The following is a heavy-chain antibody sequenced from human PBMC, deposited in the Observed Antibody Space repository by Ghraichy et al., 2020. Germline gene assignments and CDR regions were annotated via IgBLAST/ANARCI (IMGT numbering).Heavy chain of an antibody. V-gene: IGHV3-48*02. CDR2: ITSTGTTM. Sequence: LSLTCAASGFTLSNYAMNWVRQAPGKGLEWVSYITSTGTTMYYADSVKGRFTLSRDSAKNSLFLQMNSLRDEDTALYYCAPDLGYCSSGTCYPYYYAGMDVWGHGTTVTVSS. J-gene: IGHJ6*02. D-gene: IGHD2-15*01. CDR3: APDLGYCSSGTCYPYYYAGMDV. CDR1: GFTLSNYA.